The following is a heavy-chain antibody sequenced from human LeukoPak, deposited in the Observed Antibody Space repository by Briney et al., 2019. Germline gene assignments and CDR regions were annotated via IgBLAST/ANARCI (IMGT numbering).Heavy chain of an antibody. D-gene: IGHD6-19*01. CDR2: INEGGGVR. CDR3: ARFGYSGWNLEN. V-gene: IGHV3-7*02. J-gene: IGHJ4*02. Sequence: PGGSLRLSCAASGFTFRDFWMSWGRQAPGKGVEWGANINEGGGVRYYVDSVKCPFTISRDDTESSLYLQMNSLRDEDTAVYYCARFGYSGWNLENWGQGTLVTVSS. CDR1: GFTFRDFW.